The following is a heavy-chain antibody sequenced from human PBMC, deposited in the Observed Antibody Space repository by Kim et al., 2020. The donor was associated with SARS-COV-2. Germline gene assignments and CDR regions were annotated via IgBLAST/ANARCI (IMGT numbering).Heavy chain of an antibody. CDR2: ISRSSIT. D-gene: IGHD3-3*01. Sequence: GGSLRLSCAASGFTFSRYSMNWVRQAPGKGLEWVSYISRSSITYADSVKGRFTISRDNAKNSLYLQMNSLRDEDTAVYYCARDDLWAFDIWGQGTSITVSP. CDR3: ARDDLWAFDI. J-gene: IGHJ3*02. V-gene: IGHV3-48*02. CDR1: GFTFSRYS.